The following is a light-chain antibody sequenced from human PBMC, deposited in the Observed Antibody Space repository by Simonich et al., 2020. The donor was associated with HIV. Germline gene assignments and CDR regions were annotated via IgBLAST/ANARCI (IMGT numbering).Light chain of an antibody. Sequence: EIVMTQSPATLSVSPGERATLSCTASQSISNNLAWYKQKPGQAPRLLIFGASIRATGIPARFSGSGSGTDFTLTSSSLEPEDFAVYYCQQRRNWPPITFGQGTRLEIK. V-gene: IGKV3-11*01. CDR2: GAS. CDR1: QSISNN. CDR3: QQRRNWPPIT. J-gene: IGKJ5*01.